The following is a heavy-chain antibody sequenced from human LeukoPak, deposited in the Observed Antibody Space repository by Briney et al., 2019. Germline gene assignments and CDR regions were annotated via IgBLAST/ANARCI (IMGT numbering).Heavy chain of an antibody. CDR3: AKEDYDILTGYIYGMDV. CDR2: ISWNSGSI. Sequence: GGSLRLSCAASGFTFDDYAMHWVRQAPGKGLEWVSGISWNSGSIGYADSVKGRFTISRDNAKNSLYLQMNSLRAEGTALYYCAKEDYDILTGYIYGMDVWGQGTTVTVSS. D-gene: IGHD3-9*01. CDR1: GFTFDDYA. V-gene: IGHV3-9*01. J-gene: IGHJ6*02.